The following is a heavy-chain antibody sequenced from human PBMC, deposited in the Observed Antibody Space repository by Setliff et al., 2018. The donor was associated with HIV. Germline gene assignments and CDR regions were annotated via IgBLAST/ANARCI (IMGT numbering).Heavy chain of an antibody. D-gene: IGHD5-12*01. CDR1: GYTFKSYD. Sequence: ASVKVSCKSSGYTFKSYDINWVRQAPGQRPEWMARINAGNGNREYSPKFQGRVTITADTSASTMYMELSSLRSEDTAVYYCARVGNNRLQFFDHWGQGTLVTVSS. CDR2: INAGNGNR. V-gene: IGHV1-3*01. J-gene: IGHJ4*02. CDR3: ARVGNNRLQFFDH.